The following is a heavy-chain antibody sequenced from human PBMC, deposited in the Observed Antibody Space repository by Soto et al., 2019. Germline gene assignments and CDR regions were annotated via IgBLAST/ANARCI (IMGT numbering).Heavy chain of an antibody. D-gene: IGHD2-8*01. CDR1: GFPFSNFS. V-gene: IGHV3-23*01. Sequence: GGALRLSCATSGFPFSNFSMAWVRQAPGRGLEWVSAILSGGNTFYADSMKGRITISRDNSKNTLYLQMHSLRVDDTALYYCAKDRQPDGIWTFDSWGQGTLVTVSS. CDR3: AKDRQPDGIWTFDS. J-gene: IGHJ4*02. CDR2: ILSGGNT.